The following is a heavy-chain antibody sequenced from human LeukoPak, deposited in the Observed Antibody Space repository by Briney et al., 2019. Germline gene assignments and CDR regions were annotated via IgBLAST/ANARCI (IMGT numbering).Heavy chain of an antibody. J-gene: IGHJ4*02. CDR1: GGSFSGYY. CDR3: ARTHDSSSWNFDY. Sequence: PSETLSLTCAVYGGSFSGYYWSWIRQPPGKGLEWIGEINHSGSTNYNPSLKSRVTMSVDTSKNQFSLKLSSVTAADTAVYYCARTHDSSSWNFDYWGQGTLVTVSS. V-gene: IGHV4-34*01. D-gene: IGHD6-13*01. CDR2: INHSGST.